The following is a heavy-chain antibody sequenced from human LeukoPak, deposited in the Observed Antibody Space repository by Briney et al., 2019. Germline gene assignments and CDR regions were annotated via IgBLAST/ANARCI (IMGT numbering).Heavy chain of an antibody. CDR3: ARDLESHTLLWGNWFDP. CDR1: GFTFSSYA. J-gene: IGHJ5*02. V-gene: IGHV3-30-3*01. D-gene: IGHD3-16*01. Sequence: GGSLRLSCAASGFTFSSYAMHWVRQAPGKGLEWVAVISYDGSNKYYADSVKGRFTISRDNSKNTLYLQMNSLRAEDTAVYYCARDLESHTLLWGNWFDPWGQGTLVTVSS. CDR2: ISYDGSNK.